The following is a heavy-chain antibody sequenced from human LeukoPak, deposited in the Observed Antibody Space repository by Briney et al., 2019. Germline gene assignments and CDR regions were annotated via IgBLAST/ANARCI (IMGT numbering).Heavy chain of an antibody. J-gene: IGHJ4*02. CDR2: KSGSGRST. Sequence: PGGSLRLSCAASGFTFNSHAMNWVRQAPGKGLEWVSGKSGSGRSTYYADSVKGRFTISRDNSKSTLYLQLNSLRAEDTAIYYCAKEGQAYYGSGYYFDYWGQGTLVTVSS. CDR3: AKEGQAYYGSGYYFDY. D-gene: IGHD3-10*01. CDR1: GFTFNSHA. V-gene: IGHV3-23*01.